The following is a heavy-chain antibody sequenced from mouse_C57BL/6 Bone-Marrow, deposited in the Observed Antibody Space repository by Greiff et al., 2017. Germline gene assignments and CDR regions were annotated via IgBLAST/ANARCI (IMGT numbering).Heavy chain of an antibody. CDR2: IYPGDGDT. V-gene: IGHV1-80*01. J-gene: IGHJ3*01. CDR1: GFAFSSYW. CDR3: TRSAWFAY. Sequence: VKLLESGAELVKPGASVKISCKASGFAFSSYWMNWVQQRPGKGLEWIGQIYPGDGDTNYNGKFKGKATLTADKSSSTAYMQLSSLTSEDSAVYFCTRSAWFAYWGQGTLVTVSA.